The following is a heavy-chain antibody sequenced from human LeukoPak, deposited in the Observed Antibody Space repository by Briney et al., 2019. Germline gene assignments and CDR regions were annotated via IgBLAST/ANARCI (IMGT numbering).Heavy chain of an antibody. CDR1: GFTFGDYA. Sequence: GGSLRLSCTASGFTFGDYAMSWVRQAPGKGLEWVSAISGSGVNTWYAVSVRGRFTISRDNSKNTLYLQMSGLRAEDTAVYYCAKDTGSQRSSYSDYWGQGTLVTVSS. CDR2: ISGSGVNT. CDR3: AKDTGSQRSSYSDY. D-gene: IGHD1-14*01. V-gene: IGHV3-23*01. J-gene: IGHJ4*02.